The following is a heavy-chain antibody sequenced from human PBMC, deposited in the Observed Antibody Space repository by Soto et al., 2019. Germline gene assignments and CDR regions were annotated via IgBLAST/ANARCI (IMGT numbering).Heavy chain of an antibody. V-gene: IGHV3-23*01. Sequence: GGSLRLSCAASGFTFNTYAMSWVRQAPGKGLEWVSTFSGSGGTTYYADSVKGRFTVSRDNSKNTLYLQMNSLRAEDTAIYYCAKGGIYDWNRVLSDWRQGTLVTVSS. CDR1: GFTFNTYA. CDR3: AKGGIYDWNRVLSD. D-gene: IGHD1-20*01. CDR2: FSGSGGTT. J-gene: IGHJ4*02.